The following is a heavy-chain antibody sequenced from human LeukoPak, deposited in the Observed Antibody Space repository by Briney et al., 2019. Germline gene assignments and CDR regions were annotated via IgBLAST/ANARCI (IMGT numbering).Heavy chain of an antibody. D-gene: IGHD1-26*01. J-gene: IGHJ4*02. CDR3: ARGGVGATTVDY. V-gene: IGHV1-8*03. Sequence: ASVKVSCKASGGTFRSYAISWVRQAPGQGLEWMGWMNPNSGNTGYAQKFQGRVTITRNTSISTAYMELSSLRSEDTAVYYCARGGVGATTVDYWGQGTLVTVSS. CDR2: MNPNSGNT. CDR1: GGTFRSYA.